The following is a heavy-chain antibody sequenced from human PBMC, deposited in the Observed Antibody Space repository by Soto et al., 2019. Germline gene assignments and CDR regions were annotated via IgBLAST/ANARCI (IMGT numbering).Heavy chain of an antibody. V-gene: IGHV3-23*01. CDR2: ISGSGGST. CDR1: GFTFSSYA. J-gene: IGHJ5*02. D-gene: IGHD3-3*01. Sequence: GGSLRLSCAASGFTFSSYAMSWVLQAPGKGLEWVSAISGSGGSTYYADSVKGRFTISRDNSKNTLYLQMNSLRAEDTAVYYCAKVYDFRSGYSHNWFDPWGQGTLVTVSS. CDR3: AKVYDFRSGYSHNWFDP.